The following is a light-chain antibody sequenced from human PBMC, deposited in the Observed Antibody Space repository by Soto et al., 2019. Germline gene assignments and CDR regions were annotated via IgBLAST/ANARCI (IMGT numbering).Light chain of an antibody. CDR3: QQSNSFPFT. CDR2: GAS. Sequence: DMQMTQSPSSVSASLGDRVTITCRARQDIHTWLAWYQQKPGQAPKLLIYGASHLQSGVPSRFSCSGSGTAFSRTISSLQSEDFETEYWQQSNSFPFTFGPGTKVDVK. J-gene: IGKJ3*01. V-gene: IGKV1-12*01. CDR1: QDIHTW.